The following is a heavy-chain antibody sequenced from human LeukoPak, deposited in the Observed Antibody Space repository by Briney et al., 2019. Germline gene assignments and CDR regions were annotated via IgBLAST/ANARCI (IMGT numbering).Heavy chain of an antibody. CDR3: AKDPNGDYIGAFDS. CDR2: ITANGGYT. Sequence: AGGSLRLSCAASAFSFSKFALIWVRQAPGKGLEWVSAITANGGYTLYADAVKGRFTVSRDNSKNTLYLQINSLRPEDTAMYYCAKDPNGDYIGAFDSWGQGTMVTVSS. CDR1: AFSFSKFA. V-gene: IGHV3-23*01. D-gene: IGHD4-17*01. J-gene: IGHJ3*01.